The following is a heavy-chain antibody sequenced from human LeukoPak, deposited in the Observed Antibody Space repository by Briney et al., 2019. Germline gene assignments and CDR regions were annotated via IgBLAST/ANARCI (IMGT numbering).Heavy chain of an antibody. J-gene: IGHJ4*02. V-gene: IGHV3-53*01. CDR2: IYSDGST. CDR1: GFIVNTYY. Sequence: GGSLRLSCAVSGFIVNTYYMSWVRQAPGKGLEWVSIIYSDGSTYYADSVKGRFAISRDNSKHTVYLQMDSLRAEDTAVYYCAKSHVSTATGTGRYFDYWGQGTLVTVSS. CDR3: AKSHVSTATGTGRYFDY. D-gene: IGHD3-9*01.